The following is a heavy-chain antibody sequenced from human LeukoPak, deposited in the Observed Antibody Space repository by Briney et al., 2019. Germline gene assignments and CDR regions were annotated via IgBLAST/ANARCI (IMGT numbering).Heavy chain of an antibody. D-gene: IGHD6-13*01. V-gene: IGHV4-59*01. CDR2: ISYSGGT. J-gene: IGHJ5*02. Sequence: PGGSLRLSCAASGFTFSSYWMSWIRQPPGKGLECIGYISYSGGTKFNPSLKSRVTISLDTSKNQFSLKLSSVTAADTAVYYCARVSAAAIDPWGQGTLVTVSS. CDR1: GFTFSSYW. CDR3: ARVSAAAIDP.